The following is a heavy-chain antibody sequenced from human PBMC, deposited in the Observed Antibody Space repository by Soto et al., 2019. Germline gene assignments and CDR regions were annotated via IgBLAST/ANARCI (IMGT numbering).Heavy chain of an antibody. D-gene: IGHD3-22*01. CDR2: ISISSSTI. CDR3: AREGDSSGWYNWFDP. V-gene: IGHV3-48*01. Sequence: GGSLRLSCAASGFTFSTYSMNWVRQAPGKGLEWVSYISISSSTIYYADSVKGRFTISGDNAKNSLYLQMNSLRAEDTAVYYSAREGDSSGWYNWFDPWGQGTLVTVSS. CDR1: GFTFSTYS. J-gene: IGHJ5*02.